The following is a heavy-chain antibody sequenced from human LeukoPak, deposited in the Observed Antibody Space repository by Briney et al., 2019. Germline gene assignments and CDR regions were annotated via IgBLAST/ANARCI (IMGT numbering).Heavy chain of an antibody. CDR2: INHSGST. J-gene: IGHJ4*02. D-gene: IGHD1-26*01. CDR1: GGSISSYY. Sequence: SETLSLTCTVSGGSISSYYWSWIRQPPGKGLEWIGEINHSGSTNYNPSLKSRVTISVDTSKNQFSLKLSSVTAADTAVYYCARGPSGGGYYRGLFDYWGQGTLVTVSS. CDR3: ARGPSGGGYYRGLFDY. V-gene: IGHV4-34*01.